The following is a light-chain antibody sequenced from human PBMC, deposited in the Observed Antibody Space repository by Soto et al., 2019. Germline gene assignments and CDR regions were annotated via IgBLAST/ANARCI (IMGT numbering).Light chain of an antibody. Sequence: DIQITQSPSSVSASVVDRITITFLASQGISSWLAWYQQKPGKAPKLLISDTSNRATGIPARFSGSGSGTDFTLTIRSLEPEDFAVYYCQQRSNWPIINCGQGTRREIK. V-gene: IGKV1-12*01. J-gene: IGKJ5*01. CDR1: QGISSW. CDR3: QQRSNWPIIN. CDR2: DTS.